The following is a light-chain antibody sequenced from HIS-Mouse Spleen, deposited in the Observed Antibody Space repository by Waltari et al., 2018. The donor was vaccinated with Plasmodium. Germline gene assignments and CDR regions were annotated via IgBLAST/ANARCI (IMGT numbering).Light chain of an antibody. CDR3: QEWDSSTVV. V-gene: IGLV3-1*01. CDR1: KLGDKY. CDR2: QES. J-gene: IGLJ2*01. Sequence: SYELTQPPSVSVSPGQTASITCSGDKLGDKYACWYQQKPGQSPVLVIYQESKRPAGIPERFSGSNSGNTATLTISGTHAMDEADYYCQEWDSSTVVFGGGTKLTVL.